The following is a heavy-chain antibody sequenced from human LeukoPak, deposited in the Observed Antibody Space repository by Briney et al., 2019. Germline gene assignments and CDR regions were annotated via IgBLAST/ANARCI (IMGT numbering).Heavy chain of an antibody. J-gene: IGHJ4*02. CDR2: INHSGST. CDR1: GGSFSGYY. CDR3: ASDYGDYVFDY. D-gene: IGHD4-17*01. Sequence: PSETLSLTCAVYGGSFSGYYWSWIRQPPGKGLEWIREINHSGSTNYNPSLKSRVTISVDTSKNQFSLKLSSVTAADTAVYYCASDYGDYVFDYWGQGTLVTVSS. V-gene: IGHV4-34*01.